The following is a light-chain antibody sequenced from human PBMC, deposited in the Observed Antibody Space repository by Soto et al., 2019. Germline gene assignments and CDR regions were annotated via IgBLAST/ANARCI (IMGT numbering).Light chain of an antibody. CDR2: DAS. CDR3: QQYGFSPIS. V-gene: IGKV3-20*01. Sequence: EIVLTKSPGTLSLSPGERVTLSCRASQTVTNDYLAWYQQKDGQAPRLLIYDASTRATGIPDRFSGSGSGPEYTLTISRLEPEDFAVYSCQQYGFSPISFGQGTRLEIK. CDR1: QTVTNDY. J-gene: IGKJ5*01.